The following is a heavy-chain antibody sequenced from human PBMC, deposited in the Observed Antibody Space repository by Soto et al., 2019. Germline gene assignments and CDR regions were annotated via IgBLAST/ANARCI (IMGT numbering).Heavy chain of an antibody. CDR1: GFTFDDYT. Sequence: GGSLRLSCAASGFTFDDYTMHWVRQAPGKGLEWVSLISWDGGSTYYADSVKGRFTISRDNSKNSLYLQMNSLRTEDTALYYCAKAVRGLYYYYGMDVWGQGTTVTSP. CDR2: ISWDGGST. CDR3: AKAVRGLYYYYGMDV. J-gene: IGHJ6*02. D-gene: IGHD5-12*01. V-gene: IGHV3-43*01.